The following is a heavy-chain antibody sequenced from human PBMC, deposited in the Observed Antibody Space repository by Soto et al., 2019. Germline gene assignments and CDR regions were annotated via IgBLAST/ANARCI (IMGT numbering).Heavy chain of an antibody. J-gene: IGHJ4*02. Sequence: EVQLVESGGGLVQPGGSLRLCCAASGFTFSSYWITWVRQAPGKGLECVANINQDGSEKYYVDSVKGRFTISRDNAKSSLCLQMHSLRVEDTAVYYCARKAVAGTIFDYWGQGTVVTVSS. D-gene: IGHD6-19*01. CDR1: GFTFSSYW. CDR2: INQDGSEK. CDR3: ARKAVAGTIFDY. V-gene: IGHV3-7*01.